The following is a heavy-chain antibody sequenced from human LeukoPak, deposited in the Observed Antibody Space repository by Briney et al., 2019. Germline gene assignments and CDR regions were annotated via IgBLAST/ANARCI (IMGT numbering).Heavy chain of an antibody. J-gene: IGHJ6*03. CDR1: GFTFSTYW. V-gene: IGHV3-7*01. D-gene: IGHD4-17*01. CDR2: IKRDGSER. CDR3: ARDGKTVTPRYYYFYMDV. Sequence: GGSLRLSCAVSGFTFSTYWMSWVRQAPGKGLEWVANIKRDGSERYYVDSVKGRFIISRENAKNSVYLHMNSLIAEDTAVYYCARDGKTVTPRYYYFYMDVWGQGTTVTVSS.